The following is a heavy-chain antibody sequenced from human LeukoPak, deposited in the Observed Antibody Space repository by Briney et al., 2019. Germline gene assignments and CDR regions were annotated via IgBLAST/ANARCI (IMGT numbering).Heavy chain of an antibody. CDR1: GFTVSTYY. J-gene: IGHJ4*02. Sequence: GGSLRLSCAASGFTVSTYYMTWVRQAPGKGLECVSVIYSGGSTYYADSVKGRFTVSRDNSKNTLYLQMNGLRAEDTAMYYCARGLGYCTSTTCLLPFDYWGQGTLVTVSS. V-gene: IGHV3-53*01. D-gene: IGHD2-2*01. CDR2: IYSGGST. CDR3: ARGLGYCTSTTCLLPFDY.